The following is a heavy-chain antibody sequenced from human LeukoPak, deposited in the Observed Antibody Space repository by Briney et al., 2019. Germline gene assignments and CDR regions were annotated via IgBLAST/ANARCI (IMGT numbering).Heavy chain of an antibody. CDR2: IYTSGST. CDR3: ARAGIAAAGKDGRNYYYYGMDV. Sequence: SETLSLTCTVSGGSISSYYWSWIRQPAGKGLEWIESIYTSGSTNYNPSLKSRVTMSVDTSKNQFSLKLSSVTAADTAVYYCARAGIAAAGKDGRNYYYYGMDVWGQGTTVTVSS. CDR1: GGSISSYY. V-gene: IGHV4-4*07. J-gene: IGHJ6*02. D-gene: IGHD6-13*01.